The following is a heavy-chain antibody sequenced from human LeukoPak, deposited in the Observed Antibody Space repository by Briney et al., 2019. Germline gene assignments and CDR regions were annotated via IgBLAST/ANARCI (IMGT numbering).Heavy chain of an antibody. J-gene: IGHJ6*02. CDR1: GYTFTSYY. Sequence: ASVKVSCKASGYTFTSYYMHWLRQAPGQGLEWMGLINPSGGSISYAQKFRGRVTVTRDTSTRTVYMELSSLRSEDTAVYYCARGLGDYYGSGRYYYGMDVWGQGTTVTVSS. CDR2: INPSGGSI. D-gene: IGHD3-10*01. V-gene: IGHV1-46*01. CDR3: ARGLGDYYGSGRYYYGMDV.